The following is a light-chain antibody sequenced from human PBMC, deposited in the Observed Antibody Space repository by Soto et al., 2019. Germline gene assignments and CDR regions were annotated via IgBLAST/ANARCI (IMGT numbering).Light chain of an antibody. J-gene: IGLJ1*01. CDR2: GTT. V-gene: IGLV1-40*01. Sequence: KRVTISCTGGSYNIGAGYDVHWYQHLPGTAPKLLIYGTTNRHSGVPDRFSGSKSGITASLAITGLQAEDEADYYCHSYDSSLSASVFGAGTKVTVL. CDR1: SYNIGAGYD. CDR3: HSYDSSLSASV.